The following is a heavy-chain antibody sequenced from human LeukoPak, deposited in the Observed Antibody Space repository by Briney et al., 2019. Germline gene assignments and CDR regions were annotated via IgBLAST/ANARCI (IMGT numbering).Heavy chain of an antibody. J-gene: IGHJ4*02. Sequence: GGSLRLSCAASGFTFSSYAMSWVRQAPGKGLEWVSNISGSGSGGSTYYADSVKGRFTISRDNSKNTLYLQMNSLRAEDTAVYYCAKSGYNRFDFWGQGTLVTVSS. D-gene: IGHD5-24*01. CDR1: GFTFSSYA. CDR2: ISGSGSGGST. V-gene: IGHV3-23*01. CDR3: AKSGYNRFDF.